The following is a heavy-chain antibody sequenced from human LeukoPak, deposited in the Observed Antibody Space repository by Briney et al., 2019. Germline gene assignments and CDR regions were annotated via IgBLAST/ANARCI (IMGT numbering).Heavy chain of an antibody. Sequence: GGSLRLSCAASVFTFSDHYMDWVRQAPGKGLEWVGRIRDKANSYPTEYAASVRGRFTISRDDSKNSLYLQMNSLKTEDTAVYYCARDSRDYDVDVWGKGTTVTVSS. D-gene: IGHD5-24*01. CDR2: IRDKANSYPT. J-gene: IGHJ6*03. CDR1: VFTFSDHY. V-gene: IGHV3-72*01. CDR3: ARDSRDYDVDV.